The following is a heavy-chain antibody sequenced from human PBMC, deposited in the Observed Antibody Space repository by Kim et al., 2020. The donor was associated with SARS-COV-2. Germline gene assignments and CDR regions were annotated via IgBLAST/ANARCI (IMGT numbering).Heavy chain of an antibody. CDR2: IYYSGST. Sequence: SETLSLTCTVSGGSISSYYWSWIRQPPGKGLEWIGYIYYSGSTNYNPSLKSRVTISVDTSKNQFSLKLSSVTAADTAVYYCARDLPYGASVYWGQGTLVTVSS. CDR3: ARDLPYGASVY. CDR1: GGSISSYY. V-gene: IGHV4-59*01. D-gene: IGHD4-17*01. J-gene: IGHJ4*02.